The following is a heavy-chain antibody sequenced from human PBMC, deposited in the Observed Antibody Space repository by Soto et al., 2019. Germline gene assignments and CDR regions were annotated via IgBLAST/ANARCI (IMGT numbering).Heavy chain of an antibody. D-gene: IGHD3-9*01. V-gene: IGHV3-48*01. CDR2: ISSSSSTI. Sequence: GGSLRLSCAASGFTFSSYSMNWVRQAPGKGLEWVSYISSSSSTIYYADSVKGRFTISRDNAKNSLYLQMNSLRAEDTAVYYCARDLMDYDILTGYYISNPFDYWGQGTLVTVSS. CDR1: GFTFSSYS. CDR3: ARDLMDYDILTGYYISNPFDY. J-gene: IGHJ4*02.